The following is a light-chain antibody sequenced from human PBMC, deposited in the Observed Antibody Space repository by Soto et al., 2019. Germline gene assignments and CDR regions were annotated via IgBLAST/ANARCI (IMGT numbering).Light chain of an antibody. Sequence: DIVMTQSPATLSVPPGERATLSCRASQSVSSNLAWYQHKPGQAPRLLIYGASTRATGIPARFSGSGSGTEFTLTISSLQSEDFAVYYCQQYDSWPPLLTFGGGTKVDIK. CDR2: GAS. CDR1: QSVSSN. V-gene: IGKV3-15*01. J-gene: IGKJ4*01. CDR3: QQYDSWPPLLT.